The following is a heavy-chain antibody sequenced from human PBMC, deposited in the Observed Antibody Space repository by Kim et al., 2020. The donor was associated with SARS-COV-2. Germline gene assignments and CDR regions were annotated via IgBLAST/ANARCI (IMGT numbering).Heavy chain of an antibody. CDR3: AKAPIVDVPTGKTWFDP. J-gene: IGHJ5*02. V-gene: IGHV3-30*02. D-gene: IGHD2-2*01. Sequence: VKGRFTISRENSKSTLYLQMNSLGPEDTAVYYCAKAPIVDVPTGKTWFDPWGQGTLVIVSS.